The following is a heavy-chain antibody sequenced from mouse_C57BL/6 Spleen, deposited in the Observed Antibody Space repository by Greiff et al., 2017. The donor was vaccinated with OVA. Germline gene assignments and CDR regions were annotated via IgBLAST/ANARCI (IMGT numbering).Heavy chain of an antibody. CDR1: GYTFTSYW. Sequence: QVQLQQPGAELVKPGASVKLSCKASGYTFTSYWMHWVKQRPGQGLEWIGMIHPNSGSTNYNEKFTSKATLTVDKSSSTAYMQLSNLTSENSAVYYCARFYYYGSGYFDYWGQGTTLTVSS. V-gene: IGHV1-64*01. J-gene: IGHJ2*01. CDR3: ARFYYYGSGYFDY. CDR2: IHPNSGST. D-gene: IGHD1-1*01.